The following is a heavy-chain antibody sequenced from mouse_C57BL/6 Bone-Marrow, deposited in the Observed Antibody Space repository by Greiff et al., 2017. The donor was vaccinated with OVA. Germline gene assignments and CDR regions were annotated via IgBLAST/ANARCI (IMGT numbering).Heavy chain of an antibody. CDR2: IYPGNSDT. Sequence: VQLQQSGTVLARPGASVKMSCKTSGYTFTSYWMHWVKQRPGQGLEWIGAIYPGNSDTSYNQKFKGKAKLTAVTSASTAYMELSSLTNEDSAVYYCTRFTYYYGSSSYAMDYWGQGTSVTVSS. D-gene: IGHD1-1*01. CDR3: TRFTYYYGSSSYAMDY. J-gene: IGHJ4*01. V-gene: IGHV1-5*01. CDR1: GYTFTSYW.